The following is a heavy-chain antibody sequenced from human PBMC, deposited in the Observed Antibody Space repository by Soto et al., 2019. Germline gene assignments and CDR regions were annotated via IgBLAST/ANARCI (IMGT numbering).Heavy chain of an antibody. V-gene: IGHV3-23*01. Sequence: EVQLLESGGGLVQPGGSLRLSCAASGFTFSSYAMSWVRQAPGKGLEWVSAISGSGGSTYYADSVKGRFTISRDNSKHTLDLQKNSQRAEDTAVYYCAKELMADRTSTWGQGTLVTVSS. CDR1: GFTFSSYA. J-gene: IGHJ5*02. CDR3: AKELMADRTST. CDR2: ISGSGGST. D-gene: IGHD3-16*01.